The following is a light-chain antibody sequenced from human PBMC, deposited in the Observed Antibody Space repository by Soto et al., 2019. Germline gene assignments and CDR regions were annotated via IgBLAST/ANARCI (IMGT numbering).Light chain of an antibody. Sequence: DIQMTQSPSTLSGSVGDRVTITCRASQTISSWLAWYQQKPGKAPKLLIYKASTLKSGVPSRFSGSGSGTEFTLTISSLQPDYFASYYCQHYNSYSEAFGQVTKVELK. CDR3: QHYNSYSEA. J-gene: IGKJ1*01. CDR2: KAS. CDR1: QTISSW. V-gene: IGKV1-5*03.